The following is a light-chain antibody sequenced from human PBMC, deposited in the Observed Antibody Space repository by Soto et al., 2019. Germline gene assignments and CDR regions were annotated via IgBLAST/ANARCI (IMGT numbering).Light chain of an antibody. V-gene: IGKV3-20*01. Sequence: EMVLTQSPGTLSLSSGERATLSCRASQSVSNNYLAWYQQKPGQAPRLLIYVASNRATGIPDRFSGSGSGTDFTLTISRLEPEDFAVYYCQQYGSSGTFGQGTKVEIK. J-gene: IGKJ1*01. CDR1: QSVSNNY. CDR3: QQYGSSGT. CDR2: VAS.